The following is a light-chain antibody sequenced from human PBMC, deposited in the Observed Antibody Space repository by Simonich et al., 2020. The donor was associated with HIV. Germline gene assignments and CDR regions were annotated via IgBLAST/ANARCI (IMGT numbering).Light chain of an antibody. J-gene: IGLJ2*01. V-gene: IGLV2-14*03. CDR1: SSDVGVYNY. Sequence: QSALTHPASVSGSPGQSITISCTGTSSDVGVYNYVSWYQQHPGKAPKLMIYDVSHRPSGVSNRFSGSKSGNTASLTISGLQAEDEADYYCSSYTSSSTLFGGGTKLTVL. CDR3: SSYTSSSTL. CDR2: DVS.